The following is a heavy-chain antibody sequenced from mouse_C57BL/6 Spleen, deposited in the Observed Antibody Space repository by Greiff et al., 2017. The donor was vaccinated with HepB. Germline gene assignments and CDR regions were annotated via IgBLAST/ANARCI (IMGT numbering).Heavy chain of an antibody. V-gene: IGHV3-6*01. CDR3: ARRYYGSFAMDY. J-gene: IGHJ4*01. D-gene: IGHD1-1*01. Sequence: ESGPGLVKPSQSLSLTCSVTGYSITSGYYWNWIRQFPGNKLEWMGYISYDGSNNYNPSLKNRISITRDTSKNQFFLKLNSVTTEDTATYYCARRYYGSFAMDYWGQGTSVTVSS. CDR1: GYSITSGYY. CDR2: ISYDGSN.